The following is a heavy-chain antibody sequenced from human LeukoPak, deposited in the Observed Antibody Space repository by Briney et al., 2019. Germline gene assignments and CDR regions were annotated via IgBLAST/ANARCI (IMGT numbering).Heavy chain of an antibody. CDR1: GYTFTSYA. CDR2: INTNTGNP. Sequence: PAASVKVSCKASGYTFTSYAMNWVRQAPGQGLEWMGRINTNTGNPTYAQGFTGRFVFSLDTSVSTAYLQISSLKAEDTAVYYCARDPRPRGMNWFDPWGQGTLVTVSS. J-gene: IGHJ5*02. V-gene: IGHV7-4-1*02. D-gene: IGHD5-12*01. CDR3: ARDPRPRGMNWFDP.